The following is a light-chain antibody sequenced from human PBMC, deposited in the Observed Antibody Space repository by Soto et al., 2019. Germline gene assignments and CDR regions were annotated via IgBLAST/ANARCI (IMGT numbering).Light chain of an antibody. CDR3: AAWDDSLNGLV. J-gene: IGLJ1*01. V-gene: IGLV1-44*01. Sequence: QSVLTQPPSASGTPGQRGTISCSGSSSNIGSNTVNWYQQLPGTAPKLLIYNNNQRPSEVPDRFSGSKSGTSASLAISGLQSEDESDYYCAAWDDSLNGLVFGTGTKVTVL. CDR2: NNN. CDR1: SSNIGSNT.